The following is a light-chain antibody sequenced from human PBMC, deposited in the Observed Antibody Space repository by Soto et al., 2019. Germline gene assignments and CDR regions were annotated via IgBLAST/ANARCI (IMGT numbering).Light chain of an antibody. CDR3: QKANSFPIT. CDR1: QGISSW. V-gene: IGKV1-12*01. CDR2: AAS. J-gene: IGKJ5*01. Sequence: DILITHSPCSLSASVGDRVTITFLASQGISSWLAWYQQKPGKAPKLLIYAASSLQSGVPSRFSGSGSGTDFTLTISSLQPEDFATYYCQKANSFPITFGQGTRLEIK.